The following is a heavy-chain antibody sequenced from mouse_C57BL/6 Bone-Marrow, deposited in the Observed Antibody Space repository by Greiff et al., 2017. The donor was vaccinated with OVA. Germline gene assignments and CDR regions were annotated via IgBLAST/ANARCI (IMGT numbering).Heavy chain of an antibody. CDR1: GFSLTSYG. J-gene: IGHJ1*03. Sequence: VQLQQSGPGLVQPSQSLSITCTVSGFSLTSYGVHWVRQSPGKGLEWLGVIWSGGSTDYNAAFISRLSISKDNPKSQVFFKMNSLQADDTAIYYCARLGIYYYGSSRYFDVWGTGTTVTVSS. CDR2: IWSGGST. D-gene: IGHD1-1*01. V-gene: IGHV2-2*01. CDR3: ARLGIYYYGSSRYFDV.